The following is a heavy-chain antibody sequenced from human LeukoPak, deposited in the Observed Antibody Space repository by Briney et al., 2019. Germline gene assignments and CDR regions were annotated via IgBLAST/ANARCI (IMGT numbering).Heavy chain of an antibody. CDR3: ARDSSGYYDY. CDR1: GYTFKGYY. V-gene: IGHV1-2*02. D-gene: IGHD3-10*01. CDR2: INPDNGRT. Sequence: ASVKVSCKASGYTFKGYYMHWVRQAPGQGLEWMGWINPDNGRTNYAQKFQGGVTVTRDTSISTAYMELSRLSSDDTAVYYCARDSSGYYDYWGQGTLVTVSS. J-gene: IGHJ4*02.